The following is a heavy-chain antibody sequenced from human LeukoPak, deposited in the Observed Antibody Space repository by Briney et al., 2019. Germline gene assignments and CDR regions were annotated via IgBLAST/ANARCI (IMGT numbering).Heavy chain of an antibody. D-gene: IGHD3-9*01. Sequence: QPGRSLRLSCAASGFTFSSYEMNWVRQAPGKGLEWVSYISSSGSTIYYADSVKGRFTISRDNAKNSLYLQMNSLRAEDTAVYYCARGYFDWLRLDYWGQGTLVTVSS. J-gene: IGHJ4*02. CDR1: GFTFSSYE. CDR3: ARGYFDWLRLDY. CDR2: ISSSGSTI. V-gene: IGHV3-48*03.